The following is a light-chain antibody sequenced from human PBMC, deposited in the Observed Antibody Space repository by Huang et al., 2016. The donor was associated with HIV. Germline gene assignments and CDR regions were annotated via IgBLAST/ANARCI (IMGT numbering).Light chain of an antibody. V-gene: IGKV3-15*01. CDR2: GSS. Sequence: ENLMTQSPSTLSVSPWESATLSCRASQSVFKNLAWYKQKPGQAPKLLIYGSSTRAAGIPARFSGSGSGTDFTLTISSLQSEDFAVYYCQQYNTSPRTFGQGTKVEV. CDR1: QSVFKN. J-gene: IGKJ1*01. CDR3: QQYNTSPRT.